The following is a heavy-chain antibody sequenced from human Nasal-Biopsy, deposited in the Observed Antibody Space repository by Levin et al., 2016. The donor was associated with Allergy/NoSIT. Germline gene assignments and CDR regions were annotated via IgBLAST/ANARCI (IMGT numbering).Heavy chain of an antibody. J-gene: IGHJ4*02. Sequence: GESLKISCEASGFTFSTYAMAWVRQAPGKGLEWVSGISGSGDATYYADSVKGRFTLSRDNSKNTLFLQMNSLRVEDTAVYHCAKADRSGWYDSGALDYWGQGILVTVSS. V-gene: IGHV3-23*01. CDR2: ISGSGDAT. CDR3: AKADRSGWYDSGALDY. CDR1: GFTFSTYA. D-gene: IGHD6-19*01.